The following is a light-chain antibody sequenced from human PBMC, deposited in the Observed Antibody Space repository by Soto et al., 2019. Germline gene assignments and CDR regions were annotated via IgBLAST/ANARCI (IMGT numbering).Light chain of an antibody. CDR2: RAS. V-gene: IGKV3-15*01. CDR3: QQYRNWPPWT. Sequence: EIVMTQSPATLAVSPGDTATHSCRASQSLGGNLAWYQQKPGQAPRLLIFRASSRATGVPARFSASGSGTEFTLTISGLQSEDFAVYYCQQYRNWPPWTFGPGTKVEIK. J-gene: IGKJ1*01. CDR1: QSLGGN.